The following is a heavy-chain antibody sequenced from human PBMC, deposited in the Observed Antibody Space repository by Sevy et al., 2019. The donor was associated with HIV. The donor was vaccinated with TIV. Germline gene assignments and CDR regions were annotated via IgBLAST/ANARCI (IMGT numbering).Heavy chain of an antibody. CDR1: GFSFSSYA. CDR2: ISFDATNK. V-gene: IGHV3-30-3*01. D-gene: IGHD1-1*01. CDR3: ALERLSSDVAEYFQN. Sequence: GGSLRLSCAASGFSFSSYAMGWVRQAPGRGLEWVATISFDATNKHYPDSVKGRFTISRDNFQNSLFLQMDSLRPEDTAVYYCALERLSSDVAEYFQNWGQGTLVTVSS. J-gene: IGHJ1*01.